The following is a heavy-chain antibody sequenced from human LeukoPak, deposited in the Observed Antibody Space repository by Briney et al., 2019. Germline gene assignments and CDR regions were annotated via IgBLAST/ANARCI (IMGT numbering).Heavy chain of an antibody. CDR2: ISMNVQTT. CDR3: VREGVERSNNFDF. V-gene: IGHV3-64D*06. CDR1: GFTFTSHV. D-gene: IGHD1-1*01. Sequence: PGGSLRLSCSASGFTFTSHVMHWVRQAPGKGLQYVSGISMNVQTTYYAGSVKGRFTISRDSSKNTVYLQMNSLTAEDTAVYYCVREGVERSNNFDFWGQGTLVSVSS. J-gene: IGHJ4*02.